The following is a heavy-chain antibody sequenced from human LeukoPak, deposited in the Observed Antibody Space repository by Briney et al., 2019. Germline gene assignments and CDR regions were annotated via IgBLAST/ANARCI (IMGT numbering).Heavy chain of an antibody. CDR1: GGSFSGYY. D-gene: IGHD5-12*01. Sequence: PSETLSLTCAVYGGSFSGYYWSWIRQPPGKGLEWIGEINHSGSTNYNPSLKSRVTISVDTSKNQFSLKLSSVTAADTAVYYCASGVGGHSGYNWFDPWGQGTLVPVSS. J-gene: IGHJ5*02. CDR2: INHSGST. CDR3: ASGVGGHSGYNWFDP. V-gene: IGHV4-34*01.